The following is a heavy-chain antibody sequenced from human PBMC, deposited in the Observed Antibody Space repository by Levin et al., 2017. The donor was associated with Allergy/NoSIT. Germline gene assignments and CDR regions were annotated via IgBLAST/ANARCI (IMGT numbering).Heavy chain of an antibody. CDR2: IRSSGSTI. Sequence: GGSLRLSCAASGFTFSSYEMNWVRQAPGKGLEWVSYIRSSGSTIYYADSVKGRFTISRDNAKNSLYLQMNSLRAEDTAVYYCARQLGNFWSGYNYFDYWGQGTLVTVSS. CDR3: ARQLGNFWSGYNYFDY. CDR1: GFTFSSYE. D-gene: IGHD3-3*01. J-gene: IGHJ4*02. V-gene: IGHV3-48*03.